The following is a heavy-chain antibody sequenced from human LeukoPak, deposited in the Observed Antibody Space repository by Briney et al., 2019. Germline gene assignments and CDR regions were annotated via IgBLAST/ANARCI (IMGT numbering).Heavy chain of an antibody. D-gene: IGHD3-10*01. CDR3: AKGYSGSYGSDYYYGMDV. Sequence: GGSLRLSCAASGFTCSSYAMSWVRQAPGKGLEGVSAIIGSGGSTYYADSVKGRFTISRDNSKNTLYLQMNSLRAEDTAVYYCAKGYSGSYGSDYYYGMDVWGQGTTVTVSS. CDR2: IIGSGGST. V-gene: IGHV3-23*01. J-gene: IGHJ6*02. CDR1: GFTCSSYA.